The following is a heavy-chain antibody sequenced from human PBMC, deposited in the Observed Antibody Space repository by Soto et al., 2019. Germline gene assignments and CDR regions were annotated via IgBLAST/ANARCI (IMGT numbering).Heavy chain of an antibody. D-gene: IGHD6-13*01. CDR3: ATDPGILDI. V-gene: IGHV1-24*01. Sequence: ASVKVSCKVSGYTLTELSMHWVRQAPGKGLEWMGGFDPEDGETIYAQKFQGRVTVTEDTSTDTAYMELSSLRSEDTAVYYCATDPGILDIWGQGTMVTVSS. CDR1: GYTLTELS. J-gene: IGHJ3*02. CDR2: FDPEDGET.